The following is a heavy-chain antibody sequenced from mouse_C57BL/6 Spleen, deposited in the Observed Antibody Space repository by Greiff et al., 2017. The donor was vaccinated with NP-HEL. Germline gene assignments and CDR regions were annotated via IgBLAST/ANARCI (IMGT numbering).Heavy chain of an antibody. Sequence: LVESGAELAKPGASVKLSCKASGYTFTSYWMHWVKQRPGQGLEWIGYINPSSGYTKYNQKFKDKATLTADKSSSTAYIQLSSVTYEDSAVYYCAKSLARVQATGAMDYWGQGTSVTVSS. CDR3: AKSLARVQATGAMDY. V-gene: IGHV1-7*01. CDR2: INPSSGYT. CDR1: GYTFTSYW. J-gene: IGHJ4*01. D-gene: IGHD3-2*02.